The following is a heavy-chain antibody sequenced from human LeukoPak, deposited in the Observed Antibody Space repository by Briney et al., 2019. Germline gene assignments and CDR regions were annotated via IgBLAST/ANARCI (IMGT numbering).Heavy chain of an antibody. V-gene: IGHV4-34*01. J-gene: IGHJ4*02. CDR2: INHSGSN. CDR1: GGSFNGYY. CDR3: AKSNGYGLIDY. Sequence: PSETLSLTCAVYGGSFNGYYWSWIRQPPGQGLEWIVEINHSGSNNYNPSLKSRVTISVDTSKNQFSLKLSSVPAADTAMYYCAKSNGYGLIDYWGQGTLVTVSS. D-gene: IGHD5-12*01.